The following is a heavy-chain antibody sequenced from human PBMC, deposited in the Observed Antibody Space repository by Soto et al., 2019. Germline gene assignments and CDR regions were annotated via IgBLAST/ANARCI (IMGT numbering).Heavy chain of an antibody. CDR2: INPNSGGT. V-gene: IGHV1-2*02. CDR1: GYTFTGYY. CDR3: AREGSGWSPLDY. Sequence: ASVNVSCKASGYTFTGYYMHCVRQAPGQGLEWMGWINPNSGGTNYAQKFQGRVTMTRDTSISTAYMELSRLRSDDTAVYYCAREGSGWSPLDYWGQGTLVTVSS. J-gene: IGHJ4*02. D-gene: IGHD6-19*01.